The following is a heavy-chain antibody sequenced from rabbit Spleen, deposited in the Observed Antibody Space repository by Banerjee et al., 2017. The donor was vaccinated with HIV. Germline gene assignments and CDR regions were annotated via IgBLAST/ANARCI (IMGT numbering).Heavy chain of an antibody. CDR1: GFSFSSSYY. CDR2: IDTGGGRA. D-gene: IGHD3-1*01. CDR3: ARWGDGSHKL. V-gene: IGHV1S45*01. J-gene: IGHJ4*01. Sequence: QEQLEESGGDLVKPEGSLTLTCTASGFSFSSSYYMCWVRQAPGKGLEWIGCIDTGGGRAYYASWVISRFTISKASSTTVTLQMTSLTAADTATYFCARWGDGSHKLWGPGTLVTVS.